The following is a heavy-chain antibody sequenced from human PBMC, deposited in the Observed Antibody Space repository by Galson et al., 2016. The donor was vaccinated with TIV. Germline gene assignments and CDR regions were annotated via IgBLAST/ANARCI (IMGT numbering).Heavy chain of an antibody. CDR1: GFTVSGTS. CDR3: ARVSGVVRGYGLDV. CDR2: IYSAGNT. Sequence: SLRLSCAGSGFTVSGTSMSWVRQAPGKGLEWVSLIYSAGNTFYADSVKGRFTPSRDNSKNTVYLQISSLRVEDTAVYYCARVSGVVRGYGLDVWGQGTMVTVAS. D-gene: IGHD3-10*01. J-gene: IGHJ6*02. V-gene: IGHV3-53*01.